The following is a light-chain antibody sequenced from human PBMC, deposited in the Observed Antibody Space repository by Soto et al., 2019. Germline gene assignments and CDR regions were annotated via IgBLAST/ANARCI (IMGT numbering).Light chain of an antibody. CDR3: QQFNSYPVIT. J-gene: IGKJ5*01. Sequence: AIQLTQSPSSLSASVGDRVTITCRASQGISSALAWYQQKPGKAPKLLIYDASSLESGVPSRFSGSGSGTDFTLTISSLQPEDFATYYCQQFNSYPVITFGQGTRPEIK. CDR2: DAS. V-gene: IGKV1-13*02. CDR1: QGISSA.